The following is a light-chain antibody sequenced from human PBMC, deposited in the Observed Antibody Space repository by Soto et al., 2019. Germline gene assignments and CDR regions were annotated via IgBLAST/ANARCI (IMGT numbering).Light chain of an antibody. CDR3: QSYDSSLSGWV. Sequence: QPVLTQPPSVSGAPGQRVTISCTGSSSNIGAGYNVHWYQQLPGTAPKLLIYGNSNRPSGVPDRFSGSKSGTSACLAITGRQAEDEADYYCQSYDSSLSGWVFGGGTKLTVL. CDR2: GNS. J-gene: IGLJ3*02. V-gene: IGLV1-40*01. CDR1: SSNIGAGYN.